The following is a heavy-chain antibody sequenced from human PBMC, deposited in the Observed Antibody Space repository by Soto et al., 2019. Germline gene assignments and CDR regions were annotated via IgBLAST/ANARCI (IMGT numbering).Heavy chain of an antibody. Sequence: QVQLVQSGADVKKPGASVRVSCKASGYTFTNYAVNWVRQAPGQSLEWMGWVNAGNGHTKYSEKFQGRVTITRDASANTAYMEVSSLRSEDTALYFCARWIWERSSGWYYFDSWGQGTLVTVSS. V-gene: IGHV1-3*01. CDR1: GYTFTNYA. CDR3: ARWIWERSSGWYYFDS. CDR2: VNAGNGHT. J-gene: IGHJ4*02. D-gene: IGHD6-19*01.